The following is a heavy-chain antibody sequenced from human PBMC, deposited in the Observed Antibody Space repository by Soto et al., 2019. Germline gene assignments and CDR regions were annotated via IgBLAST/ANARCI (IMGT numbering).Heavy chain of an antibody. V-gene: IGHV4-30-4*01. Sequence: SETLSLTCTVSGGSISSGDYYWSWIRQPPGKGLEWIGYIYYSGSTYYNPSLKSRVTISVDTSKNQFSLKLSSVTAADTAVYYCARGVGSNYYDSSGYSYYFDYWGQGXLVTVYS. CDR3: ARGVGSNYYDSSGYSYYFDY. D-gene: IGHD3-22*01. CDR1: GGSISSGDYY. J-gene: IGHJ4*02. CDR2: IYYSGST.